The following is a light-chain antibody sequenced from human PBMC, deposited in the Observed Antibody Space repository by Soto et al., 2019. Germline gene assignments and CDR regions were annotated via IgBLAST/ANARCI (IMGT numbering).Light chain of an antibody. CDR3: KHALYTTLT. J-gene: IGKJ4*01. CDR1: QSLLHSNGYNY. V-gene: IGKV2-28*01. Sequence: DIVMTQSPLSLPVTPGEPASISCRSSQSLLHSNGYNYLDWYLQKPGQSPQLLIYLGSNRASGVPDRFSGSGSVTDFTPKISTVQAEDVGDSYYKHALYTTLTFGGGTKVVIK. CDR2: LGS.